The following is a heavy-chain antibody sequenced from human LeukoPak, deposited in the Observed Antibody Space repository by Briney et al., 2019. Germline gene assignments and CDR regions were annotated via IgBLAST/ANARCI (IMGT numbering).Heavy chain of an antibody. J-gene: IGHJ6*02. D-gene: IGHD6-13*01. CDR2: FDFEDGET. CDR3: ASPRGGYLVYYGMDV. Sequence: ASVKVSCKVSGYTVTELSMHWVRQAPGKGLEWMGGFDFEDGETIYAQKFQGRVAMTEDTSTDTAYMELSSLRTEDTAVYYCASPRGGYLVYYGMDVWGQGTTVTVSS. V-gene: IGHV1-24*01. CDR1: GYTVTELS.